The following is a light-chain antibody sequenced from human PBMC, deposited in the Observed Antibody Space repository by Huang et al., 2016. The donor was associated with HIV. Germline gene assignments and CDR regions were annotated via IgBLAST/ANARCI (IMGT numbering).Light chain of an antibody. CDR1: QSVSSSY. CDR2: GAS. CDR3: QQYGSSLFT. Sequence: EIVLTQSPGTLSLSPGERATLSCRASQSVSSSYLAWYQQKPGQAPRLLIYGASRRATGIPDRFSGSGSGTDFTLTISRLEPEEFAVYYCQQYGSSLFTFGPGTKVDIK. J-gene: IGKJ3*01. V-gene: IGKV3-20*01.